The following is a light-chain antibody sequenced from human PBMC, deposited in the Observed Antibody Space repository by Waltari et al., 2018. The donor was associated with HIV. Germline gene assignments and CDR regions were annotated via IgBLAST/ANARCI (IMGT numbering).Light chain of an antibody. J-gene: IGLJ1*01. V-gene: IGLV3-25*03. CDR2: KDS. Sequence: SYELPQPHSVSVCSGQTARITCSGDALAKQYGHWYQQKAGQAPVVIIYKDSERPAEIPERISGSSSGTTVTLTIRGVKTEDEADYYCQSTDSSGIYVFGSGTKVTVV. CDR1: ALAKQY. CDR3: QSTDSSGIYV.